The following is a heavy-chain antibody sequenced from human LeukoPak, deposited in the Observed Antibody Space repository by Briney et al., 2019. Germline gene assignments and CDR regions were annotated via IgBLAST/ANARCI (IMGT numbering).Heavy chain of an antibody. D-gene: IGHD4-17*01. CDR2: IYSGGST. J-gene: IGHJ5*02. CDR1: GFTVSSNY. V-gene: IGHV3-53*01. CDR3: AREVDGDYVNWFDP. Sequence: GGSLRLSCAASGFTVSSNYMSWVRQAPGKGLEWVSVIYSGGSTYYADSVKGRFTISRDNSKNTLYLQMNSLRAEDTAVYYCAREVDGDYVNWFDPWGQGTLVTVSS.